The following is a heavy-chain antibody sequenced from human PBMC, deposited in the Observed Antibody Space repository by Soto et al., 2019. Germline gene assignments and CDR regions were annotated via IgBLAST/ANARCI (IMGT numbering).Heavy chain of an antibody. CDR1: GFTFDDYA. CDR2: ISWNSGSI. CDR3: AKDSAVLNIVATLNYFDY. V-gene: IGHV3-9*01. D-gene: IGHD5-12*01. J-gene: IGHJ4*02. Sequence: EVQLVESGGGLVQPGRSLRLSCAASGFTFDDYAMHWVRQAPGKGLEWVSGISWNSGSIGYADSVKGRFTISRDNAKNSLYLQMNSLRAEDTALYYCAKDSAVLNIVATLNYFDYWGQGTLVTVSS.